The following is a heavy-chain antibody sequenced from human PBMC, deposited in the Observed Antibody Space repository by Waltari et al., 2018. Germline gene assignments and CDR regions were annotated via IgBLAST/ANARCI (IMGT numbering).Heavy chain of an antibody. J-gene: IGHJ4*02. CDR3: AGHRIAARPGYFDY. CDR2: IIPIVGTA. Sequence: QVQLVQSGAEVKKPGSSVKVSCKASGGPFSSYAISWVRQAPGQGLEWMGRIIPIVGTANYAQKFQGRVTITADKSTSTAYMELSSLRSEDTAVYYCAGHRIAARPGYFDYWGQGTLVTVSS. V-gene: IGHV1-69*04. D-gene: IGHD6-6*01. CDR1: GGPFSSYA.